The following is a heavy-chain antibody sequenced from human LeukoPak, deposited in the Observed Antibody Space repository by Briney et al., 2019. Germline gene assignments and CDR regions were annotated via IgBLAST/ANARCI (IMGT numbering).Heavy chain of an antibody. CDR2: ISSSGSII. CDR1: GFTFSDYY. D-gene: IGHD3-22*01. J-gene: IGHJ4*02. Sequence: GGTLRLSCAASGFTFSDYYMSWIRQAPGKGLEWVSYISSSGSIIYYADSVKGRFIISRDNAKNTLYLQMNSLRAEDTAVYFCARVGYDSSGRFDYWGQGTLVTVSS. V-gene: IGHV3-11*04. CDR3: ARVGYDSSGRFDY.